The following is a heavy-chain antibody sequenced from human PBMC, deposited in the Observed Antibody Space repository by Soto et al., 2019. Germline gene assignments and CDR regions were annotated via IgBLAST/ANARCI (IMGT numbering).Heavy chain of an antibody. V-gene: IGHV4-59*01. CDR2: ISYSGSP. J-gene: IGHJ4*01. CDR3: ARGECSTSKTVFDY. CDR1: GGSISGYY. Sequence: PSETLSLTCTVSGGSISGYYWSWIRQPPGKGLEWIGYISYSGSPNYNPSLRSRVTISVDTSQNQLSLKLTSVTAADTAAYYCARGECSTSKTVFDYLGQGTLFTVSS. D-gene: IGHD6-6*01.